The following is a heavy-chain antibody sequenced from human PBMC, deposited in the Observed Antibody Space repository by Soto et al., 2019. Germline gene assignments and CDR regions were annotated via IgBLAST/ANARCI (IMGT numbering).Heavy chain of an antibody. Sequence: SDTLSLTCAVYGESFRGYIWTWIRQTPGQGLQWIRQINHSGSASYNPSLKSRVSISVHTSNSQFSLELSSLTAADTAVYYCARGLITGSHYSGGWYYFDSWGQGTQVTVS. CDR1: GESFRGYI. CDR2: INHSGSA. CDR3: ARGLITGSHYSGGWYYFDS. V-gene: IGHV4-34*01. D-gene: IGHD6-19*01. J-gene: IGHJ4*02.